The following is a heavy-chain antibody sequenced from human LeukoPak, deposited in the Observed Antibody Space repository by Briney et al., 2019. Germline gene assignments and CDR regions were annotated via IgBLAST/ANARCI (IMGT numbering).Heavy chain of an antibody. CDR2: IYYRGGT. CDR1: GDSNTDYY. V-gene: IGHV4-59*08. J-gene: IGHJ4*02. D-gene: IGHD5-12*01. CDR3: ARGRLIVAPGVYYFEN. Sequence: SETLSLTCTVSGDSNTDYYWSWLRQPPGKGLEWIGYIYYRGGTNYNPSLESRVTISGDRSKNDFSLRLTFASAADTAVYYCARGRLIVAPGVYYFENWGQGTLVTVSS.